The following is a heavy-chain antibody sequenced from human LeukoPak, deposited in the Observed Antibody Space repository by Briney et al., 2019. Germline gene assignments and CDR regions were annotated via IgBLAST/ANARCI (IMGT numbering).Heavy chain of an antibody. J-gene: IGHJ4*02. Sequence: GASLRLSCAATGLTFSSHGMHWVRQAPGKGLEWVALIWYDGSDKYYADSVRGRFTITRDNAKNMLYLQINSLGVEDTAVYYCTADGCGGPCYFDHRGQGALVTVSS. V-gene: IGHV3-33*01. CDR3: TADGCGGPCYFDH. CDR1: GLTFSSHG. CDR2: IWYDGSDK. D-gene: IGHD2-21*01.